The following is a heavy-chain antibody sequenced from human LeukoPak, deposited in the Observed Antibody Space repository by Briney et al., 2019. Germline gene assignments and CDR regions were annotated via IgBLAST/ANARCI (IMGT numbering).Heavy chain of an antibody. D-gene: IGHD6-6*01. CDR2: MNPNSGNT. Sequence: ASVKVSCKASGYTFTSYDINWVRQATGQGLEWMGWMNPNSGNTGYVQKFQGRATMTRNTSISTAYMELSSLRSEDTAVYYCARDRSIAARPAPGWFDPWGQGTLVTVSS. CDR1: GYTFTSYD. CDR3: ARDRSIAARPAPGWFDP. V-gene: IGHV1-8*01. J-gene: IGHJ5*02.